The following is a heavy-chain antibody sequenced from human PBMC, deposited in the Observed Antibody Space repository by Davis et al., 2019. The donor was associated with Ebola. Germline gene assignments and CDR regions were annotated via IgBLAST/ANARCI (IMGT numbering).Heavy chain of an antibody. Sequence: GESLKISCAASGFTFSSYGMHWVRQAPGKGLEWVAVISYDGSNKYYADSVKGRFTISRDNSKNTLYLQMNSLRAEDTAVYYCARDFGSGVVTPFYWGQGTLVTVSS. D-gene: IGHD4-23*01. J-gene: IGHJ4*02. V-gene: IGHV3-33*05. CDR1: GFTFSSYG. CDR2: ISYDGSNK. CDR3: ARDFGSGVVTPFY.